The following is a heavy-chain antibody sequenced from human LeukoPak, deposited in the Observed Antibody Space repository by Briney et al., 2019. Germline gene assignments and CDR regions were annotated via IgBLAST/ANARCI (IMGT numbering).Heavy chain of an antibody. V-gene: IGHV3-43*02. D-gene: IGHD2-21*02. CDR2: ISGDGGTT. J-gene: IGHJ6*03. CDR3: ARSGLGDHGIFTGRGSPYYYYYLDV. Sequence: PGGSLRPSCTASGFTFNDFVMQWVRQVPGKSLEWVALISGDGGTTDYASSVEGRFTISRDNAQKSLFLEMNNLGTEDTALYYCARSGLGDHGIFTGRGSPYYYYYLDVWGKGTTVIVS. CDR1: GFTFNDFV.